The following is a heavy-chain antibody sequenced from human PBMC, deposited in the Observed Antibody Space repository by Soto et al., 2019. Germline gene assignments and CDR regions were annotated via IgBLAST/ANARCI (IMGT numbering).Heavy chain of an antibody. V-gene: IGHV3-21*01. J-gene: IGHJ6*03. CDR3: ARDRVGITIFGVVKGRYMDV. CDR1: GFTFSSYS. D-gene: IGHD3-3*01. Sequence: GGSLRLSCAASGFTFSSYSMNWVRQAPGKGLEWVSSISSSSSYIYYADSVKGRFTISRDNAKNSLYLQMNSLRAEDTAVYYCARDRVGITIFGVVKGRYMDVWGKGTTVTVSS. CDR2: ISSSSSYI.